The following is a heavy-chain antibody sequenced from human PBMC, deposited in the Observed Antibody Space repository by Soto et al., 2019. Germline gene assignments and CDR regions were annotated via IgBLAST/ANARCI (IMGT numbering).Heavy chain of an antibody. J-gene: IGHJ5*02. D-gene: IGHD3-3*01. V-gene: IGHV4-59*08. Sequence: SETLSLTCTVSGGSISNYYWSWIRQPPGKGLEWIGYIYYSGSTNYNPSLKSRVTISVDTSKNQFSLKLSSVTAADTAVYYCARVVYRSSTRFLARWFGPWGQGTLVTVSS. CDR2: IYYSGST. CDR3: ARVVYRSSTRFLARWFGP. CDR1: GGSISNYY.